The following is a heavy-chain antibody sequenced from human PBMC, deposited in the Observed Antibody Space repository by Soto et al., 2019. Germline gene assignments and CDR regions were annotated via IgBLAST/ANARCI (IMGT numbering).Heavy chain of an antibody. CDR2: INPHTGGT. V-gene: IGHV1-2*02. J-gene: IGHJ4*02. Sequence: QVPLVQSGAEVKKTGASVKVSCKASGYTFTGYFMHWVRQAPGQGLEWMGWINPHTGGTNYAQKFQGSVIMTRDTSISTAYMELSRLKSDDTAVYYCARDSDGFDFWGQGTLVTVSS. CDR3: ARDSDGFDF. CDR1: GYTFTGYF.